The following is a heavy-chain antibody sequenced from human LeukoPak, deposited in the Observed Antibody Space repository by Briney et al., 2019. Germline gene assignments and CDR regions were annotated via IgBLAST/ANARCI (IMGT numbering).Heavy chain of an antibody. CDR1: GFTFSDHY. J-gene: IGHJ3*02. V-gene: IGHV3-11*05. D-gene: IGHD6-13*01. CDR2: ISSSSSFT. Sequence: GGSLRLSCAASGFTFSDHYMSWIRQAPGKGLEWVSYISSSSSFTNYADSVKGRFTISRDNAKTSLYLQMNSLRAEDTAVYYCARDRYSSSWSDIWGQGTKATVSS. CDR3: ARDRYSSSWSDI.